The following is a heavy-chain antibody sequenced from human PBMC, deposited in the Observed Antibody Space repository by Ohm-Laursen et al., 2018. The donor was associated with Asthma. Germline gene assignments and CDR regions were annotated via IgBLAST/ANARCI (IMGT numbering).Heavy chain of an antibody. V-gene: IGHV3-30*18. CDR2: ISYDGGNK. CDR3: AKDRGLSVVQTSAFDY. D-gene: IGHD4/OR15-4a*01. Sequence: SLRLSCAASGFTFSGYGMHWVRQAPGKGLERVAVISYDGGNKYYAESVKGRFTISRDKSKNTLDLQMNSLRPEDTAVYYCAKDRGLSVVQTSAFDYWGQGTLVTVSS. J-gene: IGHJ4*02. CDR1: GFTFSGYG.